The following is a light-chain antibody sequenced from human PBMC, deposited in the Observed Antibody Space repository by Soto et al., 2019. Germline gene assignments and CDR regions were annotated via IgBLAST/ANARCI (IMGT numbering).Light chain of an antibody. J-gene: IGLJ1*01. V-gene: IGLV2-14*03. CDR2: DVT. CDR1: SNDVGAYNY. CDR3: ISFTTIHPYV. Sequence: QSALTQPASVSGSPGQSITLSCTGTSNDVGAYNYVSWYQQHPDKDPRLMIYDVTNRPSGVSDRFSGSKSGNTASLTISGLQTEDVADYYCISFTTIHPYVLGNGTKVTDL.